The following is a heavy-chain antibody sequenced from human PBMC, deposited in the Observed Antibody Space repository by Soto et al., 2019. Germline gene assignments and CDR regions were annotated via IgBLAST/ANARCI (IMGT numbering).Heavy chain of an antibody. Sequence: PGGSLRLSCAASGFTFSSYDMHWVRQATGKGLVWVSRVSGDGGSTNYADSVKGRFTISRDNSKNTLYLQMNSLRAEDTAVYYCAKYPPVAALYYYYYYMDVWGKGTTVTVSS. V-gene: IGHV3-74*01. D-gene: IGHD2-15*01. J-gene: IGHJ6*03. CDR3: AKYPPVAALYYYYYYMDV. CDR1: GFTFSSYD. CDR2: VSGDGGST.